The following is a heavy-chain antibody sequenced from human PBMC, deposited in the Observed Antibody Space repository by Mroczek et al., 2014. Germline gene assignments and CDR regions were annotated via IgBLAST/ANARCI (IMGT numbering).Heavy chain of an antibody. CDR1: GGSISSSSYY. V-gene: IGHV4-39*01. CDR3: AKREQWQPDDAFDI. CDR2: IYYSGST. J-gene: IGHJ3*02. D-gene: IGHD6-19*01. Sequence: QVQLVESGPGLVKPSETLSLTCTVSGGSISSSSYYWGWIRQPPGKGLEWIGSIYYSGSTYYNPSLKSRVTISVDTSKNQFSLKLSSVTAADTAVYYCAKREQWQPDDAFDIWGQGTMVTVSS.